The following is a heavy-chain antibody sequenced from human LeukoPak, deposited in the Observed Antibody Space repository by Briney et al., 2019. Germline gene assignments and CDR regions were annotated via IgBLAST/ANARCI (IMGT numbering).Heavy chain of an antibody. V-gene: IGHV3-53*01. J-gene: IGHJ4*02. CDR1: GFTVSSNY. CDR2: IYGGGST. CDR3: ARAQFYHDSSTYGPDY. Sequence: GGSLRLSCAASGFTVSSNYMSWVRQAPGKGLEWVSVIYGGGSTYYADSVKGRFSISRDTFKTAVYLQMNSLRAQDTAAYYCARAQFYHDSSTYGPDYWGQGTLVTVSS. D-gene: IGHD3-22*01.